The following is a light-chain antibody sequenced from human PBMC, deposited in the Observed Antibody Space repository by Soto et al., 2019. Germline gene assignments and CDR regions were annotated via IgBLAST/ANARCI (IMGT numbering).Light chain of an antibody. CDR3: FQALQIPWA. CDR2: LGS. Sequence: DIVMTQSPLSLPVTPGEPASISCRSSQSLLHRNGNNYLDWYLQRPGQSPQVLIHLGSNRASGVRDRFSGGGSGADFTLKISRVEAADIGVDYYFQALQIPWAFGQGTVVDIE. V-gene: IGKV2-28*01. CDR1: QSLLHRNGNNY. J-gene: IGKJ1*01.